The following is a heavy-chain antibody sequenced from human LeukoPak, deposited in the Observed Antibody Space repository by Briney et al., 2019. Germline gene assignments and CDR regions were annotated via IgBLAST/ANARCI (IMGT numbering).Heavy chain of an antibody. CDR2: IWYDGSNK. V-gene: IGHV3-33*08. D-gene: IGHD4-11*01. J-gene: IGHJ5*02. Sequence: PGGSLRLSCAASGFTFSSYEMNWVRQAPGKGLEWVAVIWYDGSNKYYADSVKGRFTISRDNSKNTLYLQMNSLRAEDTAVYYCARDHLDYNPPNWFDPWGQGTLVTVSS. CDR1: GFTFSSYE. CDR3: ARDHLDYNPPNWFDP.